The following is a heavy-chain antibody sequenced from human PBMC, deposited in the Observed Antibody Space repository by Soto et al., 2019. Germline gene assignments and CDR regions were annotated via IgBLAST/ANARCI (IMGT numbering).Heavy chain of an antibody. J-gene: IGHJ3*02. CDR3: ARHKGYCSSTSCYWISAFDI. CDR2: IDPSDSYT. Sequence: LKISCKGSGYSFTSYWISWVRQMPGKGLEWMGRIDPSDSYTNYSPSFQGHVTISADKSISTAYLQWSSLKASDTAMYYCARHKGYCSSTSCYWISAFDIWGQGTMVTVSS. V-gene: IGHV5-10-1*01. D-gene: IGHD2-2*01. CDR1: GYSFTSYW.